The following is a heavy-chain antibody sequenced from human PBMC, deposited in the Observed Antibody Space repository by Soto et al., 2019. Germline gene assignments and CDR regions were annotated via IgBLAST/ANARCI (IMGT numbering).Heavy chain of an antibody. V-gene: IGHV4-31*03. J-gene: IGHJ4*02. CDR1: GGSISSGGFY. D-gene: IGHD5-18*01. CDR2: IFYSGST. Sequence: SETLSLTCTVSGGSISSGGFYWSWIRRHPGKGLEWIGNIFYSGSTSYNPSLKSRIDISVDKSKNQFSMWLTSVTAADTAMYYCARVRYRYGNNYHFDNWGQGTLVTVSS. CDR3: ARVRYRYGNNYHFDN.